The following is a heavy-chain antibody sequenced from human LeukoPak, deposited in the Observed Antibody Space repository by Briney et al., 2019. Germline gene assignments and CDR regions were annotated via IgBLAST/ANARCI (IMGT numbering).Heavy chain of an antibody. D-gene: IGHD2/OR15-2a*01. CDR1: GGSITGYY. CDR2: IFSSGST. Sequence: SETLSLTCTVSGGSITGYYWSWIRQPPGKGLEWVGYIFSSGSTNYNPSLKSRVTISLDTSKSQFSLKLISVTASDAAVYYCARLTKFLTTYYPTPWGQGTLVTVSS. CDR3: ARLTKFLTTYYPTP. V-gene: IGHV4-59*08. J-gene: IGHJ5*02.